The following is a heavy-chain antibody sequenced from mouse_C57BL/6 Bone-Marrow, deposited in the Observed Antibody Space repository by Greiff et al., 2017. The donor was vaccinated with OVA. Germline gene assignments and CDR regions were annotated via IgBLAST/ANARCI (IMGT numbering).Heavy chain of an antibody. CDR2: INPSSGYT. J-gene: IGHJ4*01. Sequence: VKLMESGAELARPGASVKMSCKASGYTFTSYTMHWVKQRPGQGLEWIGYINPSSGYTKYNQKFKDKATLTADKSSSTAYMQLSSLTSEDSAVYYCARTIWFDYAMDYWGQGTSVTVSS. D-gene: IGHD2-2*01. CDR1: GYTFTSYT. CDR3: ARTIWFDYAMDY. V-gene: IGHV1-4*01.